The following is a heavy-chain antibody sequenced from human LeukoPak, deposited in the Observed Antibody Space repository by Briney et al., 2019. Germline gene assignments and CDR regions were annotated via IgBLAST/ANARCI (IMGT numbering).Heavy chain of an antibody. D-gene: IGHD6-13*01. V-gene: IGHV3-30*18. J-gene: IGHJ4*02. CDR1: GFTFNYNA. Sequence: HPGGSLRLSCAVSGFTFNYNAMHWVRQAPGKGLEWVAGILYDGSDKYYADSVKGRFTISRDNSKNTLYLQMNSLRTEDTAVYYCAKDRSRSFDYWGQGTLVTVSS. CDR3: AKDRSRSFDY. CDR2: ILYDGSDK.